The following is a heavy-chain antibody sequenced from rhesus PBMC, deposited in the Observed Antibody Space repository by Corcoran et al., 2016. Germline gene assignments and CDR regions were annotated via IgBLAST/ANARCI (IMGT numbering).Heavy chain of an antibody. D-gene: IGHD3-16*01. CDR2: RYGRGGSN. CDR1: GGSIRGYYY. J-gene: IGHJ4*01. Sequence: QVQLQESGPGLVKPSETLSLTCAVSGGSIRGYYYWSWIRQHPGKGLEWIGMRYGRGGSNYLNPSLKRRVTLSVGTSKNQFSLKLSSVTAADTAVYYCASVPDSGSYYYFDYWGQGVLVTVSS. CDR3: ASVPDSGSYYYFDY. V-gene: IGHV4S14*01.